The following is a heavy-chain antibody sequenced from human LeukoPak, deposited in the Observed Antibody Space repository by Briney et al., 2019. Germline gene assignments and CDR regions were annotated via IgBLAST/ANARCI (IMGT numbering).Heavy chain of an antibody. D-gene: IGHD3-22*01. CDR3: ATGSVVTFDY. J-gene: IGHJ4*02. CDR2: FDPEDGET. V-gene: IGHV1-24*01. CDR1: GYTLTELS. Sequence: ASVKVSCKVPGYTLTELSMHWVRQAPGKGLEWMGGFDPEDGETIYARKFQGRVTMTEDTSIDTAYMELSSLRSEDTAVYYCATGSVVTFDYWGQGTLVTVSS.